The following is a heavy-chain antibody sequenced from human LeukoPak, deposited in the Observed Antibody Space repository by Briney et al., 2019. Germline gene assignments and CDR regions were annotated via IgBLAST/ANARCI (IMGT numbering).Heavy chain of an antibody. D-gene: IGHD5-12*01. CDR1: GFTFSSYW. CDR3: ARFGYSGWNLEY. CDR2: INQGGSVK. J-gene: IGHJ4*02. Sequence: GGSLRLSCAASGFTFSSYWMSWVRQAPGQGLEWVANINQGGSVKYYVDSVKGRFTISRDDAKSSLYVQMNSLRDEDTAVYYCARFGYSGWNLEYWGQGTLVTVSS. V-gene: IGHV3-7*01.